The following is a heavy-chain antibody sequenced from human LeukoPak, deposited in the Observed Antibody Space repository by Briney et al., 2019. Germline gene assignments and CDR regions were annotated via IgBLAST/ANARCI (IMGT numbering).Heavy chain of an antibody. D-gene: IGHD3-10*01. Sequence: GGSLRLSCAASGFTFSSYSMNWVRQAPGKGLEWVSSITGSGGSTYYPDSVKGRFTISRDNSKNTLYLQMDSLRAEDTAVYYCAIYASGRILDYWGQGTLVTVSS. V-gene: IGHV3-23*01. J-gene: IGHJ4*02. CDR3: AIYASGRILDY. CDR2: ITGSGGST. CDR1: GFTFSSYS.